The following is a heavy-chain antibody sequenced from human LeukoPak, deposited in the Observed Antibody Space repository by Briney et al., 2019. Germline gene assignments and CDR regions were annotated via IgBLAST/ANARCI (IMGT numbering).Heavy chain of an antibody. Sequence: GSLRLSCAASGFTFSDCYMNWIRQAPVKGLEWVSFITSSESTTYYADSVKGRFTISRDNAKNSLFLQMNSLRAEDTAIYYCARARRKADWFDPWGQGTLVTVSS. CDR1: GFTFSDCY. V-gene: IGHV3-11*04. D-gene: IGHD6-13*01. CDR3: ARARRKADWFDP. CDR2: ITSSESTT. J-gene: IGHJ5*02.